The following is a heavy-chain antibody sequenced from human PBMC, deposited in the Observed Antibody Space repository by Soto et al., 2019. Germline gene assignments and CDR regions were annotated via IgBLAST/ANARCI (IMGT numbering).Heavy chain of an antibody. V-gene: IGHV3-64*01. CDR1: GFTLSGYA. CDR2: ISSNGVGT. CDR3: ARRARPDFYYMNV. Sequence: EVQLAESGGGLAQPGGSLRLSCAASGFTLSGYAMDWVRQAPGKGLEYVSGISSNGVGTYYANSVQGRFTISRDNSKNTVYLQMVSLSPEDMAVYYCARRARPDFYYMNVWGKGTTVTVSS. D-gene: IGHD6-6*01. J-gene: IGHJ6*03.